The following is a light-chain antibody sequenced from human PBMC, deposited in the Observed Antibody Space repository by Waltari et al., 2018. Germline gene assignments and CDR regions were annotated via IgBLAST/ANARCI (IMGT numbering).Light chain of an antibody. J-gene: IGLJ3*02. Sequence: ALAHPPSVSGSPGQSITISCTGISSDVGGYNYVSWYQQHPGKAPRLMIYDVNNRPSGVSNRFSGSKCGNTASLTISGLQAEDEADYYCSSFTRTNSWVFGGGTKLTVL. CDR2: DVN. CDR1: SSDVGGYNY. V-gene: IGLV2-14*03. CDR3: SSFTRTNSWV.